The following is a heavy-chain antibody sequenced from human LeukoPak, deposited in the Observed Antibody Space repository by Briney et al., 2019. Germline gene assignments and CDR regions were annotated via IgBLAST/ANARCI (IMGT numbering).Heavy chain of an antibody. J-gene: IGHJ4*02. V-gene: IGHV3-23*01. CDR3: ARERRHITMVRGSYYFDY. Sequence: GGSLRLSCAASGFTFGSYAMSWVRQAPGKGLEWVSAISGSGSTTYYADSAKGRFTISRDNAKNSLYLQMNSLRAEDTAVYYCARERRHITMVRGSYYFDYWGQGTLVTVSS. D-gene: IGHD3-10*01. CDR2: ISGSGSTT. CDR1: GFTFGSYA.